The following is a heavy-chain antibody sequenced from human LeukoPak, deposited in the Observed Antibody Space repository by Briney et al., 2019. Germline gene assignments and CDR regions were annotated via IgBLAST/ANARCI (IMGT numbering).Heavy chain of an antibody. J-gene: IGHJ5*02. Sequence: PVGSLRLSCAASGVTFDDYVISSVPQAPGKGVEWVSGINWNGGSTGYADSVKGRFTISRDNAKNSLYLQMNSLRAEDKALYHCARAPKAYYYGSGSFLQYNWFDPWGQGTLVTVSS. CDR3: ARAPKAYYYGSGSFLQYNWFDP. V-gene: IGHV3-20*01. D-gene: IGHD3-10*01. CDR1: GVTFDDYV. CDR2: INWNGGST.